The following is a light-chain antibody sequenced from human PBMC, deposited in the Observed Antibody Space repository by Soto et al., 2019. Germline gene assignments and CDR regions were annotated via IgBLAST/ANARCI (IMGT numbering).Light chain of an antibody. CDR2: ATS. CDR3: QQYNKWPLT. CDR1: ERSSTN. V-gene: IGKV3-15*01. J-gene: IGKJ4*01. Sequence: EIVMTQSPATLSVSPGERATLSCRASERSSTNLAWYQQRPGQAPWLLIYATSTRATGIPARFTGSGSGTEFTHTISSRQCEYFAVYYCQQYNKWPLTFGGGTKVEIK.